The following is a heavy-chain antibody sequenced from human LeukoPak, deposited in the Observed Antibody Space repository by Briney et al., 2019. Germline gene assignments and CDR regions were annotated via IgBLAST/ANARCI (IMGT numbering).Heavy chain of an antibody. D-gene: IGHD6-13*01. CDR1: GGTFSSYA. CDR3: ARGSIAAAVGY. J-gene: IGHJ4*02. V-gene: IGHV1-69*04. CDR2: IIPILGIA. Sequence: ASVKVSCKASGGTFSSYAISWVRQAPGQGLEWMGRIIPILGIANYAQKFQGRVTITADNSTSTAYMELSSLRSEDTAVYYCARGSIAAAVGYWGQGTLVTVSS.